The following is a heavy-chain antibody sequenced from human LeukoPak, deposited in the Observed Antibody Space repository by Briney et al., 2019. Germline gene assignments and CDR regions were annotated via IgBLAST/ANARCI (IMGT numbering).Heavy chain of an antibody. Sequence: GGSLRLSCAAIGFNFDGYAMHWVRQGPGKGPEWVSGISWNSGNTHYADSVKGRFTISRDNAKNSLYLQMDSLRPEDTALYYCAKDNSYGYFSYHIDVWGQGTTVIVSS. CDR3: AKDNSYGYFSYHIDV. CDR2: ISWNSGNT. J-gene: IGHJ6*02. V-gene: IGHV3-9*01. CDR1: GFNFDGYA. D-gene: IGHD5-18*01.